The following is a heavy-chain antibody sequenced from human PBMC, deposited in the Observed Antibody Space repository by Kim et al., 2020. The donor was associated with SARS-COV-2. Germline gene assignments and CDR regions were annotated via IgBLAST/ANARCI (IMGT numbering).Heavy chain of an antibody. D-gene: IGHD5-18*01. Sequence: SETLSLTCAVYGGSFSGYYWSWIRQPPGKGLEWIGEINHSGSTNYNPSLKSRVTISVDTSKNQFSLKLSSVTAADTAVYYCARGHVDTAMTFEYWGQGALVTVSS. CDR3: ARGHVDTAMTFEY. J-gene: IGHJ4*02. CDR2: INHSGST. CDR1: GGSFSGYY. V-gene: IGHV4-34*01.